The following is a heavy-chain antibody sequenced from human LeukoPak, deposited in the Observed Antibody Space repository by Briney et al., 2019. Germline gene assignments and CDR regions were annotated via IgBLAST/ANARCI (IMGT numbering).Heavy chain of an antibody. D-gene: IGHD5-24*01. CDR1: GGSFSTYY. J-gene: IGHJ3*02. CDR2: IYTTGST. CDR3: ARFRRSIDGYNAFDI. Sequence: SETLSLTCTVSGGSFSTYYWSWIRQPPGKGLEWIGYIYTTGSTNYNPSLESRVTISVDTSKKQFSLKLRSVTAADTAVYYCARFRRSIDGYNAFDIWGQGRMVTVSS. V-gene: IGHV4-4*08.